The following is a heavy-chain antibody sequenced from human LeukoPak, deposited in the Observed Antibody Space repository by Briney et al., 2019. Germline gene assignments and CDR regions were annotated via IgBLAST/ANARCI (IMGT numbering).Heavy chain of an antibody. D-gene: IGHD1-26*01. V-gene: IGHV1-69*01. CDR3: ASLYDIVGTTVDY. Sequence: QXPGQGXXXMGGIIPIFGTANYAQKFQGRVTITADESTSTAYMELSSLRSEDTAVYYCASLYDIVGTTVDYWGQGTLVTVSS. J-gene: IGHJ4*02. CDR2: IIPIFGTA.